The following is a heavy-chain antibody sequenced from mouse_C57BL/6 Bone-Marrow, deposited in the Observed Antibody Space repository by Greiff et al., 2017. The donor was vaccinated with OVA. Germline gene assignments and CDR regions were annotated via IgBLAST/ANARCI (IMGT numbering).Heavy chain of an antibody. CDR1: GYTFTSYW. CDR3: ARGTWFAY. J-gene: IGHJ3*01. Sequence: QVQLQQPGAELVRPGTSVTLSCKASGYTFTSYWMHWVKQRPGQCLEWIGVIDPSDSYTNYNQKFKGKATLTVDTSSSPADMQLSSLTSQDSAVYYCARGTWFAYWGQGTLVTVSA. CDR2: IDPSDSYT. V-gene: IGHV1-59*01.